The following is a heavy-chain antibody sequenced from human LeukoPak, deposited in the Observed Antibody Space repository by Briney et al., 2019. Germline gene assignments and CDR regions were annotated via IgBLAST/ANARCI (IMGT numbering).Heavy chain of an antibody. J-gene: IGHJ4*02. CDR2: INPNSGGT. CDR3: AKDRGRDGYNFFDY. Sequence: ASVKASCKASRYTFTGYYMHWMRQAPGQGLEWMGWINPNSGGTNYAQKFQGRVTMTRDTSLSTAYMELSRLRSDDTAMYYCAKDRGRDGYNFFDYWGQGTLVTVSS. D-gene: IGHD5-24*01. CDR1: RYTFTGYY. V-gene: IGHV1-2*02.